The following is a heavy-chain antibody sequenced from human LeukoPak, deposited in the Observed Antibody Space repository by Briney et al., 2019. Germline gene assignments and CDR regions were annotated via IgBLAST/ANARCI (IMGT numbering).Heavy chain of an antibody. V-gene: IGHV4-59*01. Sequence: SETLSLTCTVSGGSISGYYWSWSRQPPGKGVEWIGNLYYMRGAWYKSSLKSRVTTSVDTSRNEFSLKLSSVTAADTAVYYCARAVQGGAQGWIQLWGFYFDYWGQGTLVTVSS. D-gene: IGHD5-18*01. J-gene: IGHJ4*02. CDR1: GGSISGYY. CDR3: ARAVQGGAQGWIQLWGFYFDY. CDR2: LYYMRGA.